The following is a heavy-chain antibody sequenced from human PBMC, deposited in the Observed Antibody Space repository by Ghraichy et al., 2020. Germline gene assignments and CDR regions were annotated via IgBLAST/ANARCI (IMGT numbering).Heavy chain of an antibody. CDR2: IYYSGST. Sequence: SETLSLTCTVSGGSISSSSYYWGWIRQPPGKGLEWIGSIYYSGSTYYNPSLKSRVTISVDTSKNQFSLKLSSVTAADTAVYYCASIIAVAGTYYFDYWGQGTLVTVSS. J-gene: IGHJ4*02. CDR3: ASIIAVAGTYYFDY. V-gene: IGHV4-39*07. D-gene: IGHD6-19*01. CDR1: GGSISSSSYY.